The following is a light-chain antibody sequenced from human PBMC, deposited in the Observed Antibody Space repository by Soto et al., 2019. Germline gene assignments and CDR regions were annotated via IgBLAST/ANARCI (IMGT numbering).Light chain of an antibody. CDR3: QQTYTIPVT. Sequence: DIQMTQSPSTLSRSVGDRVTITCRASQTISSWLAWYQQKPGKAPKLLIYAASTLKSGVPSRFSGSASGTDFTLTIHSLQPEDFATYFCQQTYTIPVTFGQGTRLEIK. CDR1: QTISSW. V-gene: IGKV1-39*01. CDR2: AAS. J-gene: IGKJ5*01.